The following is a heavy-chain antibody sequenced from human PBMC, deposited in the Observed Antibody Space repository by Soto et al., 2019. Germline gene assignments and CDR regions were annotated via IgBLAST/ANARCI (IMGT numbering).Heavy chain of an antibody. CDR1: GYSFATFW. D-gene: IGHD3-10*01. V-gene: IGHV5-51*01. Sequence: ESLKISCKGSGYSFATFWIGWVRQMPGKGLEWMGIIYPGDSDTRYSPSFQGQVTISADKSISTAYLQWSSLKASDTAMYYCARLTYFGSGSYSPLDYWGQGTLVTVSS. CDR3: ARLTYFGSGSYSPLDY. CDR2: IYPGDSDT. J-gene: IGHJ4*02.